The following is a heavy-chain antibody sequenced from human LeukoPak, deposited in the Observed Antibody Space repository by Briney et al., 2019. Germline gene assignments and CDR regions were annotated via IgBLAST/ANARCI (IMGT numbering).Heavy chain of an antibody. J-gene: IGHJ5*02. Sequence: SETLSLTCTVSGGSISSSSYYWSWIRQPPGKGLEWIGYIYYSGSTNYNPSLKSRVTISVDTSKNQFSLKLSSVTAADTAVYYCARGDYGEVWFDPWGQGTLVTVSS. D-gene: IGHD4-17*01. CDR2: IYYSGST. CDR3: ARGDYGEVWFDP. CDR1: GGSISSSSYY. V-gene: IGHV4-61*01.